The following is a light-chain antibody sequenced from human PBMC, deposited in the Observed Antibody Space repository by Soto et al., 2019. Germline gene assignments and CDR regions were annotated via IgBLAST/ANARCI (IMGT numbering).Light chain of an antibody. CDR3: QQYGPSLIT. CDR1: QSVSSN. J-gene: IGKJ5*01. V-gene: IGKV3-15*01. CDR2: GAS. Sequence: EIVMTQSPATLSVSPGERATLSCRASQSVSSNLAWYQQKPGQAPRLLIYGASTRATGIPARFSGSGSGTEFTLTISSLQSEDFAVYYCQQYGPSLITFGQGTRLESK.